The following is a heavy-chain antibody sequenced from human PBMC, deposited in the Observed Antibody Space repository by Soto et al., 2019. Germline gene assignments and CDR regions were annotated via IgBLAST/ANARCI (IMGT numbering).Heavy chain of an antibody. CDR1: GFTFSSYA. V-gene: IGHV3-23*01. CDR3: AKDVYYYDSSGYYLR. J-gene: IGHJ4*02. Sequence: PGGYLRLSCAASGFTFSSYAMSWVRQAPGKGLEWVSAISGSGGITYYADSLKGRFTISRDNSKNTLYLQMNSLRAEYTALYYCAKDVYYYDSSGYYLRWGQGTLVTVSS. D-gene: IGHD3-22*01. CDR2: ISGSGGIT.